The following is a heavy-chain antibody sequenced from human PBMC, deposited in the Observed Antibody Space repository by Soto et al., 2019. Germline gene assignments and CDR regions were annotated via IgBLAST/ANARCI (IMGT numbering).Heavy chain of an antibody. Sequence: EVQLVESGGGLVRPGGSLRLSCAASGFTFSRYGMNWVHQAPGKGLEWVSSISSTTNYIYYADSMKGRFTVSRDNAKNSVYLDMNSLSAEVTAVYYCARESEDLTSNFDYWGQGTLVTVSS. CDR2: ISSTTNYI. CDR1: GFTFSRYG. J-gene: IGHJ4*02. CDR3: ARESEDLTSNFDY. V-gene: IGHV3-21*01.